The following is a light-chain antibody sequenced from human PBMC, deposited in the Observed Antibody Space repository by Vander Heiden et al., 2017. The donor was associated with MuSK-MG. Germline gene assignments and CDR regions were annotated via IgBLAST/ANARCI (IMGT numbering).Light chain of an antibody. J-gene: IGLJ3*02. CDR2: DVS. V-gene: IGLV2-14*01. CDR1: SSDVGGYND. CDR3: SSYTSSSTEV. Sequence: QSALTRPASGSGSPGRPSTISCTGTSSDVGGYNDVCWYQQHPGKAPKLMSYDVSNRPSGVANRFSGSKSGNTASLTISGREAEDEDDYYCSSYTSSSTEVFGGGTKLTVL.